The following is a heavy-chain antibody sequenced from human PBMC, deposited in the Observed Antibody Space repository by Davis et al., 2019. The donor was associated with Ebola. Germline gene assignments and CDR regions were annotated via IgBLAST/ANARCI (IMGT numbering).Heavy chain of an antibody. V-gene: IGHV3-23*01. Sequence: GESLKISCAASGFTFSSYSMNWVRQAPGKGLEWVSAISGSGGSTYYADSVKGRFTISRDNSKNTLYLQMNSLRAEDTAVYYCAKDRYSSSWYLFDPWGQGTLVTVSS. CDR2: ISGSGGST. D-gene: IGHD6-13*01. CDR1: GFTFSSYS. CDR3: AKDRYSSSWYLFDP. J-gene: IGHJ5*02.